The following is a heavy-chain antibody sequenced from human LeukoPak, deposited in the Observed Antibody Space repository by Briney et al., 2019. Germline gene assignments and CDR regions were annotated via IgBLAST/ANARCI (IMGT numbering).Heavy chain of an antibody. J-gene: IGHJ5*02. D-gene: IGHD5-24*01. V-gene: IGHV3-7*03. CDR1: RFTFSTSW. CDR2: IKYDGTME. Sequence: GGSLRLSCVASRFTFSTSWMTWVRKAPGKGLEFVAGIKYDGTMESYVDSVNGRFTISRDNAKNSLYLQMNSLRVDDTAVYYCARDLNWPGPWGQGTLVTVSS. CDR3: ARDLNWPGP.